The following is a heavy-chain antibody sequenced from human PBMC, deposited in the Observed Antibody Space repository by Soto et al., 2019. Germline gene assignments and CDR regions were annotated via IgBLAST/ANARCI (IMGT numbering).Heavy chain of an antibody. J-gene: IGHJ2*01. V-gene: IGHV1-3*01. CDR2: INAGNGNT. CDR1: GYTFTSYA. Sequence: QVQLVQSGAEVKKPGASVKVSCKASGYTFTSYAMHWVRQAPGQRLEWMGWINAGNGNTKYSQKFQGRVTITSDTSASTAYMELSSLRSEDTAVYYCARGGSLYWYFYLWGRGTLVTVSS. CDR3: ARGGSLYWYFYL. D-gene: IGHD1-26*01.